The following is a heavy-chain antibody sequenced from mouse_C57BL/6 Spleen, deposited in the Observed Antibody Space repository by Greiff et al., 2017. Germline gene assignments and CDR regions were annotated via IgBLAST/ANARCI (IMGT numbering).Heavy chain of an antibody. D-gene: IGHD1-1*01. V-gene: IGHV1-52*01. CDR1: GYTFTSYW. CDR3: ARSPITTVGGAWFAY. CDR2: IDPSDSET. J-gene: IGHJ3*01. Sequence: VKLQQPGAELVRPGSSVKLSCKASGYTFTSYWMHWVKQRPIQGLEWIGNIDPSDSETHYNQKFKDKATLTVDKSSSTAYMQLSSLTSEDSAVYYCARSPITTVGGAWFAYWGQGTLVTVSA.